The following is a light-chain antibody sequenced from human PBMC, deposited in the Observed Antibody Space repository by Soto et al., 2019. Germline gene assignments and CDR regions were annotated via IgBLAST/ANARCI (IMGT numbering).Light chain of an antibody. Sequence: QSALTQPASVAGSPGQSITISCTGTSSDVGGYNYVSWYQQHPGKAPKLMIYDVSNRPSGVSNRFSGSKSGNTASLTISGLQAEDAANYYCSSYASGRTLDVFGTGTKLTVL. CDR1: SSDVGGYNY. CDR3: SSYASGRTLDV. CDR2: DVS. V-gene: IGLV2-14*03. J-gene: IGLJ1*01.